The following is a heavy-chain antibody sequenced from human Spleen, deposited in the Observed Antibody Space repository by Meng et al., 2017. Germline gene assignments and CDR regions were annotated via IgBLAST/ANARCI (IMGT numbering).Heavy chain of an antibody. CDR1: DYTFTGYG. V-gene: IGHV1-18*01. CDR3: ARGTPGRSYSDY. CDR2: LGAHDGDT. J-gene: IGHJ4*02. Sequence: HVQLLQSGATVKQPGASFKVSCKSSDYTFTGYGVCWVRQAPGQGLEWMAWLGAHDGDTSHAPKFQGRVTVSADRPTATAYMELRSLRSDDTAVYYCARGTPGRSYSDYWGQGTLVTVSS. D-gene: IGHD3-10*01.